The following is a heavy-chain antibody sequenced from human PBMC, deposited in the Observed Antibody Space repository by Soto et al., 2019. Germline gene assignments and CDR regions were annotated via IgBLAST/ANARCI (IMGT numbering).Heavy chain of an antibody. D-gene: IGHD3-10*01. CDR2: ISAYNGNT. CDR1: GYTFTNYG. J-gene: IGHJ5*02. CDR3: ARGVGSGSYYNQYNWFDP. V-gene: IGHV1-18*01. Sequence: QVQLVQSGAEVKKPGASVKVSCKASGYTFTNYGISWVRQAPGQGLEWMGWISAYNGNTKYAQKLQGRVTMTTDTSTSTAEMELRSLGSDDTAVYYCARGVGSGSYYNQYNWFDPWGQGTLVTVSS.